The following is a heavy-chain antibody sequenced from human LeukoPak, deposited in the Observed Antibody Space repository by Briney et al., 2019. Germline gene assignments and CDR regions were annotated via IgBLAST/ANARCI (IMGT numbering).Heavy chain of an antibody. D-gene: IGHD3-3*01. V-gene: IGHV1-69*05. CDR3: ARGDSRVLRFSDAFDI. J-gene: IGHJ3*02. CDR2: IIPIFGTA. Sequence: SVKVSCKASGGTFSSYAISWVRQAPGQGLEGMGRIIPIFGTANYAQKFQGRVTITTDESTSTAYMELSSLRSEDTAVYYCARGDSRVLRFSDAFDIWGQGTMVTVSS. CDR1: GGTFSSYA.